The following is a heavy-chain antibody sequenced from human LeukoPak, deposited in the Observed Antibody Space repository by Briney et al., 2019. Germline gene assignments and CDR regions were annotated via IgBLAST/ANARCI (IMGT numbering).Heavy chain of an antibody. CDR3: AKGYSSGWDYDY. CDR1: GFTFSSYA. J-gene: IGHJ4*02. Sequence: GGSLRLSCAASGFTFSSYAMSWVRQAPGKGLEGGSAISGSGGSTYYADSVKGRFTISRENSKNPLYLQMNSLRAEDTAVYYCAKGYSSGWDYDYWGQGTLVTVSS. V-gene: IGHV3-23*01. CDR2: ISGSGGST. D-gene: IGHD6-19*01.